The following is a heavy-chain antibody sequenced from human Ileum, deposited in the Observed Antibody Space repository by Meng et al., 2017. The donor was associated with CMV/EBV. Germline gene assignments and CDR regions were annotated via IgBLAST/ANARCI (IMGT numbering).Heavy chain of an antibody. J-gene: IGHJ4*02. CDR3: TTYSSGYSGY. V-gene: IGHV3-15*01. D-gene: IGHD3-22*01. CDR1: GFTFGNTW. CDR2: ILSKTNGETT. Sequence: EGQLVELGGGLVKAGGSLRRSCAASGFTFGNTWMSWVRPAPGKGLEWVGRILSKTNGETTDYAAPVKGRFTISRDDSKNTLYLQMNSLKTEDTAVYYCTTYSSGYSGYWGQGTLVTVSS.